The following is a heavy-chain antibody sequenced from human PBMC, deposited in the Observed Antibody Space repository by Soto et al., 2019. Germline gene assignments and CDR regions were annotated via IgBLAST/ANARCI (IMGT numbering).Heavy chain of an antibody. V-gene: IGHV3-23*01. CDR1: GFTLSSHA. Sequence: EVQLLESGGGLVQPGGSLRLSCAVSGFTLSSHAMSWVRQAPGKGLECVSSITGSGDSTYYADSVKGRFTISRNKSKSTLYPQMNSLRAEDTAVYYCAKDLQFSGWLSAQTFDYWGQGTQVTVSS. CDR3: AKDLQFSGWLSAQTFDY. D-gene: IGHD6-19*01. CDR2: ITGSGDST. J-gene: IGHJ4*02.